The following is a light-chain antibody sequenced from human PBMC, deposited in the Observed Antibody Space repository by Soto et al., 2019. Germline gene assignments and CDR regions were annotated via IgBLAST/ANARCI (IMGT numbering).Light chain of an antibody. Sequence: QSALTQPPSVSEAPRQRVTISCTGSSSNIGAGYDVHWYQQLPGTAPKLLIYGNSNRPSGVPDRFSGSKSGTSASLAITGLQAEDEADHYCQSYDSSLSGYVFGTGTKVTVL. V-gene: IGLV1-40*01. J-gene: IGLJ1*01. CDR3: QSYDSSLSGYV. CDR2: GNS. CDR1: SSNIGAGYD.